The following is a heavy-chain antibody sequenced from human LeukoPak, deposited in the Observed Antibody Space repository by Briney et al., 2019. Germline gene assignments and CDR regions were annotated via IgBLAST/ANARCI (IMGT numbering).Heavy chain of an antibody. CDR3: ARGGLGYCSSTSCRYQADGAFDI. CDR1: GFTFSSYF. Sequence: PGGSLRLSCAASGFTFSSYFMHWVRQAPGKGLEWMAFISYDATNKNYADSVKGRFTISRDNSKNTLYLQMNSLRAEDTAVYYCARGGLGYCSSTSCRYQADGAFDIWGQGTLVTVSS. V-gene: IGHV3-30-3*01. J-gene: IGHJ4*02. CDR2: ISYDATNK. D-gene: IGHD2-2*01.